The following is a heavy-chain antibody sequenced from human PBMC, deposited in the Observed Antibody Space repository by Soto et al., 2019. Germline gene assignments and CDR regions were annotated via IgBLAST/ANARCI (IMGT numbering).Heavy chain of an antibody. D-gene: IGHD6-6*01. CDR3: AKDRPIAALDY. J-gene: IGHJ4*02. CDR1: GFTFTNYG. CDR2: ISNDGSEK. Sequence: GXSLRLCCAASGFTFTNYGRHWFRQAPGKGLEWVAVISNDGSEKYYADSVKGRFTISRDDSKNTLYLQMNSLKAEDTAVYYCAKDRPIAALDYWGQGTLVTVSS. V-gene: IGHV3-30*18.